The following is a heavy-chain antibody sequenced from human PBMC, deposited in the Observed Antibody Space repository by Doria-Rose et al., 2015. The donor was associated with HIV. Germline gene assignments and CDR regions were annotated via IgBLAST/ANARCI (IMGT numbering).Heavy chain of an antibody. CDR2: IFSDDER. CDR1: GVSLSSPGMG. Sequence: SGPVLVKPTETLTLTCTVSGVSLSSPGMGVSWIRQPPGKALECLANIFSDDERSYKTSLKSRRTISRGTSKSQLVLTMTDMDPVDTATYYCARIKSSRWYHKYYFDFWGQGTLVIVSA. V-gene: IGHV2-26*01. J-gene: IGHJ4*02. CDR3: ARIKSSRWYHKYYFDF. D-gene: IGHD6-13*01.